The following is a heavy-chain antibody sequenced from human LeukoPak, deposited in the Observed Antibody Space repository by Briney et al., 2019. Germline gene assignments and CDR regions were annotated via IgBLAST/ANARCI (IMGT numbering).Heavy chain of an antibody. CDR1: GFTFSSYA. D-gene: IGHD3-3*01. CDR3: AKSPGSVTIFGVVMGY. CDR2: ISDSGDYT. V-gene: IGHV3-23*01. Sequence: GGSLTLSCAGSGFTFSSYAMSWVRQAPGQGLEWVSVISDSGDYTSYADSVRGRFTISRDNSRNTLYLQMNSLRAEDTAVYYCAKSPGSVTIFGVVMGYWGQGTLVTVSS. J-gene: IGHJ4*02.